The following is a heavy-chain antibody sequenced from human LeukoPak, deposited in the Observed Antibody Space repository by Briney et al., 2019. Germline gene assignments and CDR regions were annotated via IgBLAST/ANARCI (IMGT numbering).Heavy chain of an antibody. CDR2: IYYSGST. D-gene: IGHD7-27*01. Sequence: SETLSLTCTVSGGSISSYYWSWIRQPPGKGLEWIGYIYYSGSTNYNPSLKSRVTISVDTSKNQFSLKLSSVTAADTAVYYCARGGRNWDPYYGMDVWGQGTTVTVSS. V-gene: IGHV4-59*01. CDR3: ARGGRNWDPYYGMDV. J-gene: IGHJ6*02. CDR1: GGSISSYY.